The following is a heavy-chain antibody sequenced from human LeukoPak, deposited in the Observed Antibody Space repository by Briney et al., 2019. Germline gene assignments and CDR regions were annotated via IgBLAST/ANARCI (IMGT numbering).Heavy chain of an antibody. J-gene: IGHJ3*02. V-gene: IGHV3-11*04. CDR1: GFTFSDYY. D-gene: IGHD2-2*01. Sequence: GGSLRLSCAASGFTFSDYYMSWIRQAPGKGLEWVSYISSSGSTIYYADSVKGRFTISRDNAKNSLYLQMNSLRAEDTAVYYCASSADIVVVPAAPLDAFDIWGQGTMVTVSS. CDR2: ISSSGSTI. CDR3: ASSADIVVVPAAPLDAFDI.